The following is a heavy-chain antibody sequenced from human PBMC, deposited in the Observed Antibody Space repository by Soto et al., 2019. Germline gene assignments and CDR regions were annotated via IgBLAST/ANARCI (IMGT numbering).Heavy chain of an antibody. CDR1: GGSISSSSYY. V-gene: IGHV4-39*01. CDR3: ARHRYNWNGFDY. D-gene: IGHD1-20*01. J-gene: IGHJ4*02. Sequence: SETLSLTCTVSGGSISSSSYYWGWIRQPPGRGLEWIGSIYYSGSTYYNPSLKSRVTISVDTSKNQFSLKLSSVTAADTAVYYCARHRYNWNGFDYWGQGTLVTVSS. CDR2: IYYSGST.